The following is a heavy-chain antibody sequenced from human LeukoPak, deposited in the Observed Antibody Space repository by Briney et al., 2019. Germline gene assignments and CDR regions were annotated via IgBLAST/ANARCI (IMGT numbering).Heavy chain of an antibody. CDR3: ARGRWGYCSSTSCYAPFDY. CDR1: GGSFSDYY. CDR2: INHSGST. Sequence: SETLSLTCAVYGGSFSDYYWSWIRQPPGKGLEWIGEINHSGSTNYNPSLKSRVTISVDTSKNQFSLKLSSVTAADTAVYYCARGRWGYCSSTSCYAPFDYWGQGTLVTVSS. D-gene: IGHD2-2*01. J-gene: IGHJ4*02. V-gene: IGHV4-34*01.